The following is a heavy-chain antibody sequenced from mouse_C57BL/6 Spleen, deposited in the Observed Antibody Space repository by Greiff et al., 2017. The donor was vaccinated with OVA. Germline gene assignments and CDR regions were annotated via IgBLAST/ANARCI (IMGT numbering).Heavy chain of an antibody. V-gene: IGHV1-54*01. CDR3: ARGRYYGSSYDWYFDV. Sequence: QVQLKESGAELVRPGTSVKVSCKASGYAFTNYLIEWVKQRPGQGLEWIGVINPGSGGTNYNEKFKGKATLTADKSSSTAYMQLSSLTSEDSAVYFCARGRYYGSSYDWYFDVWGTGTTVTVSS. CDR1: GYAFTNYL. J-gene: IGHJ1*03. CDR2: INPGSGGT. D-gene: IGHD1-1*01.